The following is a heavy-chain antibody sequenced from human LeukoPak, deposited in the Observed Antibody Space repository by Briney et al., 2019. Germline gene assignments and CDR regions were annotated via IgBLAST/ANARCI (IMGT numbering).Heavy chain of an antibody. Sequence: GGSLRLSCAASGFTVSSNYMSWVRQAPGKGLEWVSVIYSGGSTYYADSVKGRFIISRDNSKNTLYLQMSSLRAEDTAVYYCARSYYYGSTDYWGQGTLVTVSS. D-gene: IGHD3-10*01. CDR2: IYSGGST. J-gene: IGHJ4*02. V-gene: IGHV3-66*01. CDR1: GFTVSSNY. CDR3: ARSYYYGSTDY.